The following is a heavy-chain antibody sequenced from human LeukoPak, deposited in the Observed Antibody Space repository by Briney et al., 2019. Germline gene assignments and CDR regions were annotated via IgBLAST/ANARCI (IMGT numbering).Heavy chain of an antibody. Sequence: PGGSLRLSCAASGFTFSDYYMSWIRQAPGKGLEWVSYISSSSSYTNYADSVKGRFTISRDNAKNSLYLQMNSLRAEDTAVYYYAREYAGTQRITMIVGKGPRGAFDIWGQGTMVTVSS. CDR3: AREYAGTQRITMIVGKGPRGAFDI. V-gene: IGHV3-11*06. D-gene: IGHD3-22*01. J-gene: IGHJ3*02. CDR2: ISSSSSYT. CDR1: GFTFSDYY.